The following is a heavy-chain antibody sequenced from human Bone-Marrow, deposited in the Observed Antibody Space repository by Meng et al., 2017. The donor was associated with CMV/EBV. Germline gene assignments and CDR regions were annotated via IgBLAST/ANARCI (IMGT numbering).Heavy chain of an antibody. J-gene: IGHJ6*02. D-gene: IGHD3-10*01. Sequence: SETLSLTCTVVGDSIKNSNWWTWVRQAPGKGLEWIGEIYHGGTTNFNPSLSSRVTMSVDKSRNKFSLRVSSVTAADTATYYCARAGSDRPGYSYGMDVWGQGTAVTVSS. V-gene: IGHV4-4*02. CDR2: IYHGGTT. CDR3: ARAGSDRPGYSYGMDV. CDR1: GDSIKNSNW.